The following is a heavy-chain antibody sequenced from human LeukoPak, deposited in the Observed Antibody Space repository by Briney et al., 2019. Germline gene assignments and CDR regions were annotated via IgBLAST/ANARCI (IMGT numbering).Heavy chain of an antibody. V-gene: IGHV4-59*12. D-gene: IGHD6-13*01. J-gene: IGHJ4*02. CDR1: GDSISSYY. Sequence: SETLSLTCAVSGDSISSYYWGWIRQPPGKGLEWIGYIYYTGSTNSNPSLKSRVTMSVDTSKNQFSLKLSSVTAADTAVYYCAGAVAAAGKKADYWGQGTLVTVSS. CDR3: AGAVAAAGKKADY. CDR2: IYYTGST.